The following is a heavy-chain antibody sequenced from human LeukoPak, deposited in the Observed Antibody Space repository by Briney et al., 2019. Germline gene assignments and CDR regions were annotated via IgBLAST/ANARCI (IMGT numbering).Heavy chain of an antibody. CDR2: ISSGSSYI. D-gene: IGHD2-21*02. CDR1: GLAFSNYN. J-gene: IGHJ4*02. V-gene: IGHV3-21*04. Sequence: GGSLRLSCVASGLAFSNYNMNWVRQAPGKGLEWVSSISSGSSYIYYADSVKGRFIISRDNAKNSLYLQMNSLRAEDTAVYYCARYIVTYCCGDCYSDFDYWGQGTLVTVSS. CDR3: ARYIVTYCCGDCYSDFDY.